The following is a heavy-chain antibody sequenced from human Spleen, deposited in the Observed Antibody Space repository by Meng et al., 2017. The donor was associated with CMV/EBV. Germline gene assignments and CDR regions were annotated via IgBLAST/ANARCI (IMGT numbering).Heavy chain of an antibody. CDR1: GYTFTSYY. CDR2: INPSGGST. Sequence: GYTFTSYYMHWVRQAPGQGLEWMGIINPSGGSTSYAQKFQGRVTMTRDTSTSTVYMELSSLRSEDTAVYYCARGPPIRYSGSHGGYWGQGTLVTVSS. V-gene: IGHV1-46*01. D-gene: IGHD1-26*01. CDR3: ARGPPIRYSGSHGGY. J-gene: IGHJ4*02.